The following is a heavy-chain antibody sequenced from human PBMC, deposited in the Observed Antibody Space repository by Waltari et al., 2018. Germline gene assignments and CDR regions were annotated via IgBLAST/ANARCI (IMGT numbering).Heavy chain of an antibody. V-gene: IGHV1-69*12. Sequence: QVQLVQSGADVKKPGSSVKVSCKASGGTFSSYAISWVRQAPGQGLEWMVGIIPIVGTANYAQKFQGRVTITADESTSTAYMELSSLRSEDTAVYYCARPYDSSGYGAFDIWGQGTMVTVSS. D-gene: IGHD3-22*01. CDR2: IIPIVGTA. CDR1: GGTFSSYA. J-gene: IGHJ3*02. CDR3: ARPYDSSGYGAFDI.